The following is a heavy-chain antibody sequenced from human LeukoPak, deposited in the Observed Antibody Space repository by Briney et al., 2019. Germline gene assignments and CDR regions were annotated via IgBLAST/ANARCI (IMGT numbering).Heavy chain of an antibody. J-gene: IGHJ4*02. CDR3: ARAAGGGGNRFDY. Sequence: PGGSLSLSCAASGFPVSDNYMSWVRQAPGKGLEWVSVIYSGGSTYYADSVKGRFSISRDNSKNTLYLQMNSLRAEDTAVYYCARAAGGGGNRFDYWGQGTLVTVSS. CDR2: IYSGGST. V-gene: IGHV3-53*01. CDR1: GFPVSDNY. D-gene: IGHD4-23*01.